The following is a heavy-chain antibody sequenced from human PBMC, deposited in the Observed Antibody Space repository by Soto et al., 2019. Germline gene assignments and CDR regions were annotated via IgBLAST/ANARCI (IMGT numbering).Heavy chain of an antibody. D-gene: IGHD3-22*01. CDR3: ARDPPDYYDSSDNFDY. V-gene: IGHV1-69*13. J-gene: IGHJ4*02. CDR1: GGTFSSYA. Sequence: SVKVSCKASGGTFSSYAISWVRQAPGQGLEWMGGIIPIFGTANYAQKFQGRVTITADESTSTAYMELSSLRSEDTAVYYCARDPPDYYDSSDNFDYWGQGTRVTSPQ. CDR2: IIPIFGTA.